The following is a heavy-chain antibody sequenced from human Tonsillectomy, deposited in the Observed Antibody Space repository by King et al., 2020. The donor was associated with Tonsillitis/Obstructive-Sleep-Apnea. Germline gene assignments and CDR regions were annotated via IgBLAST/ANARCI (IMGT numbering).Heavy chain of an antibody. CDR2: IYPGDSDT. CDR1: GYSFTSYW. J-gene: IGHJ2*01. D-gene: IGHD2-15*01. Sequence: VQLVESGAEVKKPGESLKISCTGSGYSFTSYWIGWVRQMPGKGLEWMGIIYPGDSDTRYSPSFQGQVTISADKSISTAYLQWSSLKASDTAMYYCARHPNGGGYGSGGSCYSGQYWYFDLWGRGTLVTVSS. CDR3: ARHPNGGGYGSGGSCYSGQYWYFDL. V-gene: IGHV5-51*01.